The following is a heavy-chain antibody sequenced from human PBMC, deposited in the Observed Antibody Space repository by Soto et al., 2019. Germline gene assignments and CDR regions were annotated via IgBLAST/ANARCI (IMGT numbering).Heavy chain of an antibody. Sequence: EVQLVESGGALVQPGGSLRLSCAASGFTFSSYWMNWVRQAPGKGLEWVANIHQVGSEKYYVDSVKGRFTISRDNAKNSLYLQMKSLRAEDTAVYYCARGSLYSSSSRVYWGQGTLVTVSS. D-gene: IGHD6-6*01. CDR1: GFTFSSYW. CDR2: IHQVGSEK. CDR3: ARGSLYSSSSRVY. J-gene: IGHJ4*02. V-gene: IGHV3-7*01.